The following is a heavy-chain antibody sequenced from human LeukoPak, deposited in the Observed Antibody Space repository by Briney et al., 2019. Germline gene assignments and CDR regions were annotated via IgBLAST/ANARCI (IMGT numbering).Heavy chain of an antibody. D-gene: IGHD3-22*01. Sequence: GGSLRLSCAASGXTFSSYAMSWVRQAPGKGLEWVSAISGSGGSTYNADSVKGRFTISRDNSKNTLYLQMNSLRAEDTAVYYCAKGSGKYYDSSGYFYWGQGTLVTVSS. J-gene: IGHJ4*02. CDR2: ISGSGGST. V-gene: IGHV3-23*01. CDR3: AKGSGKYYDSSGYFY. CDR1: GXTFSSYA.